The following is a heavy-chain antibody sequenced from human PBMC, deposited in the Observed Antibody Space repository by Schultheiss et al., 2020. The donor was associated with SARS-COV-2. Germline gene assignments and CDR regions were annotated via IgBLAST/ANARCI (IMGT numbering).Heavy chain of an antibody. J-gene: IGHJ6*02. CDR2: IVVGSGNT. D-gene: IGHD3-16*02. Sequence: SVKVSCKASGFTFTSSAVQWVRQARGQRLEWIGWIVVGSGNTNYAQKFQERVTITRDMSTSTAYMELSSLRSEDTAVYHCARLSDYYYYGMDVWGQGTTVTVSS. CDR1: GFTFTSSA. V-gene: IGHV1-58*01. CDR3: ARLSDYYYYGMDV.